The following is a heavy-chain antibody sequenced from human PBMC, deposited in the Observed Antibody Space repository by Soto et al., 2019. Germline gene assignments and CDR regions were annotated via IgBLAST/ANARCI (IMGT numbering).Heavy chain of an antibody. Sequence: ASVKVSCKASGYSFTSYYLHWVRQAPGQGLEWMGWINPNSGGTNYAQKFQGRVTMTRDTSISTAYMELSRLRSDDTAVYYCARAPINWNYQFKWFGPWGQRTLVSVSS. CDR2: INPNSGGT. CDR3: ARAPINWNYQFKWFGP. J-gene: IGHJ5*02. V-gene: IGHV1-2*02. D-gene: IGHD1-7*01. CDR1: GYSFTSYY.